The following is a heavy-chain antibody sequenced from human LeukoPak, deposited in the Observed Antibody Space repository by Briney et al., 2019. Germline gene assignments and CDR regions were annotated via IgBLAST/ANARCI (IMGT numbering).Heavy chain of an antibody. Sequence: QSGGSLRLSCAASGFTLSSYAMGWVRQAPGKGLEWVSGISGSGGSTYYADSVKGRFTISRDNSKNTLYLQMNSLRAEDTAVYYCAKDRKNTMIVVGFDYWGQGTLVTVSS. J-gene: IGHJ4*02. CDR1: GFTLSSYA. CDR3: AKDRKNTMIVVGFDY. CDR2: ISGSGGST. V-gene: IGHV3-23*01. D-gene: IGHD3-22*01.